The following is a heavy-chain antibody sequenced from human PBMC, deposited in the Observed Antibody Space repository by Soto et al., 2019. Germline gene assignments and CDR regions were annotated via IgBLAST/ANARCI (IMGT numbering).Heavy chain of an antibody. D-gene: IGHD2-2*02. CDR2: IYYSGST. J-gene: IGHJ6*02. CDR1: GGSISSYY. CDR3: ARHVLIPAAIGGMDV. Sequence: PSETLSLTCTVSGGSISSYYWSWIRQPPGKGLEWIGYIYYSGSTNYNPSLKSRVTTSIDTSKNQFSLNLSSVTAADTAVYYCARHVLIPAAIGGMDVWGQGTTVTVSS. V-gene: IGHV4-59*08.